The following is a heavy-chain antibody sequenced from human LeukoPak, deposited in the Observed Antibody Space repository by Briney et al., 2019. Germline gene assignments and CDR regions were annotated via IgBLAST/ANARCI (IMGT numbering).Heavy chain of an antibody. V-gene: IGHV4-4*07. CDR2: IYTSGST. CDR3: ARDYRDYGSGRRHYYYMDV. CDR1: GGSISSYY. J-gene: IGHJ6*03. D-gene: IGHD3-10*01. Sequence: SETLSLTCTVSGGSISSYYWSWIRQPAGKGLEWIGRIYTSGSTNYNPSLKSRVTISVDTSKNQFSLKLSSVTAADTAVYYCARDYRDYGSGRRHYYYMDVWGKGTTVTISS.